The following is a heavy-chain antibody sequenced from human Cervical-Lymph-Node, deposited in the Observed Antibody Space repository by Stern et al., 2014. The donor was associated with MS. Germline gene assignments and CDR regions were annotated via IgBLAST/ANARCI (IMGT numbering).Heavy chain of an antibody. CDR3: ARDYEDTSMLFDH. Sequence: VQLVESGGDVVQPGGSLRLSCAASGFTFSSYGMHWVRQAPGKGLEWVTVISYYGNHKDYAASVKGRFTITSDNAKNTLHLQMNSVTPDDTAIYYCARDYEDTSMLFDHWGQGTLVTVSS. V-gene: IGHV3-30*03. J-gene: IGHJ4*02. CDR2: ISYYGNHK. D-gene: IGHD2-8*01. CDR1: GFTFSSYG.